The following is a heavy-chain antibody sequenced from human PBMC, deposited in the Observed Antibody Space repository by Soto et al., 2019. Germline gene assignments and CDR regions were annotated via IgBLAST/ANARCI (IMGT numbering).Heavy chain of an antibody. V-gene: IGHV1-2*04. CDR1: GYTFTGYY. CDR3: ARDYYDSSGYPMYYFDY. Sequence: EASVKVSCKASGYTFTGYYMHWVRQAPGQGLEWMGWINPNSGGTNYAQKFQGWVTMTRDTSISTAYMELSRLRSDDTAVYYCARDYYDSSGYPMYYFDYWGQGTLVTVSS. D-gene: IGHD3-22*01. J-gene: IGHJ4*02. CDR2: INPNSGGT.